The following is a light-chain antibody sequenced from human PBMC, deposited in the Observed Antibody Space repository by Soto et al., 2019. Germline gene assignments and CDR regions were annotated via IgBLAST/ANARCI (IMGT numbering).Light chain of an antibody. J-gene: IGLJ1*01. Sequence: QSALTQPASVSGSPGQSITISCTGTSSDVGGYNNVSWYQQHPGKAPKVMIYDVSNRPSGVSNRFSGSKSGNTASLTVSGLQAEDEADYYCKSYTSSNTYVFGSGTKLTVL. V-gene: IGLV2-14*01. CDR3: KSYTSSNTYV. CDR2: DVS. CDR1: SSDVGGYNN.